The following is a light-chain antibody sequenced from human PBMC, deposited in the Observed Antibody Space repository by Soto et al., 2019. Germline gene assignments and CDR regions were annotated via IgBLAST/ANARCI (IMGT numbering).Light chain of an antibody. Sequence: ELDLNQIPGTFYRDACNTATLSFRASQSVGSNYLAWYQQRPGQPPNLLIFGASHRAPDIPDRFSGSGSGTDFTLTIDRLEPEDFAVYYCQQSRNPQKFGEGTKVEIK. CDR3: QQSRNPQK. V-gene: IGKV3-20*01. J-gene: IGKJ4*01. CDR2: GAS. CDR1: QSVGSNY.